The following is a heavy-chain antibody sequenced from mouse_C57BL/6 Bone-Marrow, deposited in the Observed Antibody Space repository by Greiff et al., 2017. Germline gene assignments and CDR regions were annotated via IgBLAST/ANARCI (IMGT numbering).Heavy chain of an antibody. Sequence: VQLQQSGPELVKPGASVKLSCKASGYTFTSYDINWVKQRPGQGLECIGWIYPRDGSTKYNEKFKGKATLTVATSSSTAYMELHSLTSEDSAVYFCAKLARFDYWGQGTTLTVSS. D-gene: IGHD4-1*01. CDR1: GYTFTSYD. CDR2: IYPRDGST. J-gene: IGHJ2*01. V-gene: IGHV1-85*01. CDR3: AKLARFDY.